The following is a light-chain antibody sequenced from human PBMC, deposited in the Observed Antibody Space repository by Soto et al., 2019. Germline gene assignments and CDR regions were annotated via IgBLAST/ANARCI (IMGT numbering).Light chain of an antibody. V-gene: IGKV1-39*01. J-gene: IGKJ1*01. CDR3: QQYYSFPSWT. CDR1: QSISNY. CDR2: AAS. Sequence: DIQMTQSPSSLSASVGDRVTITCRASQSISNYLNWYQHKAGKAPKVLIYAASSLQRGVPSRFSGSGSGTDFTLTISCLQSEDFATYYCQQYYSFPSWTFGQGTKVDI.